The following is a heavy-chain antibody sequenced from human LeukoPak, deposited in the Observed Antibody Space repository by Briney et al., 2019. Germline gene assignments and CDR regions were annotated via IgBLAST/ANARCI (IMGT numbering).Heavy chain of an antibody. V-gene: IGHV7-4-1*02. CDR2: VNTTTGNP. CDR1: GYSFTSQA. CDR3: VGAETSVGYFDY. Sequence: ASVKVSCKASGYSFTSQAINGVRQAPGQGRQGRGWVNTTTGNPTYAQGFTGRFVISFDTSVSTAYLQISSLKAEDTAVYYCVGAETSVGYFDYWGQGTLVTVSS. D-gene: IGHD4-23*01. J-gene: IGHJ4*02.